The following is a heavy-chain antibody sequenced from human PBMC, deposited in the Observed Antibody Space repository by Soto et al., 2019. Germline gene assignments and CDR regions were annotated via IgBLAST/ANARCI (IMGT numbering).Heavy chain of an antibody. Sequence: EVQLVESGGGLVKPGGSLRLSCAASGFTFSSYSMNWVRQAPGKGLEWVSSISSSSSYIYYADSVKGRFTISRDNARNSLYLKRNSLRAKDTAVYYWARDRDYSDSSGYGHYYYYYGMDVWGQGTTVTVSS. CDR3: ARDRDYSDSSGYGHYYYYYGMDV. CDR2: ISSSSSYI. J-gene: IGHJ6*02. V-gene: IGHV3-21*01. D-gene: IGHD3-22*01. CDR1: GFTFSSYS.